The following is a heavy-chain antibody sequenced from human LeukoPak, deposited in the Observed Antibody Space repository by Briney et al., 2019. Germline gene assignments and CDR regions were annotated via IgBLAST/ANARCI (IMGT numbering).Heavy chain of an antibody. J-gene: IGHJ5*02. CDR1: GGSITSYY. CDR3: ARHPSSEYYDSPRNWFDP. Sequence: SQTLSLTCTVSGGSITSYYWSWIRHPPRKALEWIGYIYYRGVTNYNRSLRSRVNISVDTPKHQFSLKLPSVTAADTAVYYCARHPSSEYYDSPRNWFDPWGQETLVPVSS. V-gene: IGHV4-59*08. CDR2: IYYRGVT. D-gene: IGHD3-9*01.